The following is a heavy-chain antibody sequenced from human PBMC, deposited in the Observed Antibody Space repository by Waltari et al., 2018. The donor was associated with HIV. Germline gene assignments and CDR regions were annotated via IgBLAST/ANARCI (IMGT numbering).Heavy chain of an antibody. D-gene: IGHD3-16*01. CDR1: GFTFSTYW. Sequence: EVQLVESGGGLVQPGGSLRLSCAASGFTFSTYWMHWVRQGPGKGLVGVARIKSDGGSKSYADSGNGRFTVSRDNAKNTLYLQMNSLRPEDSAVYYCATPIMIAFGGDDFWGQGTLVTVSS. V-gene: IGHV3-74*01. J-gene: IGHJ4*02. CDR2: IKSDGGSK. CDR3: ATPIMIAFGGDDF.